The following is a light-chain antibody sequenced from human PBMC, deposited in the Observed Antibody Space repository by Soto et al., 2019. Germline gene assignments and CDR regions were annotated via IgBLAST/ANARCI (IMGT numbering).Light chain of an antibody. V-gene: IGLV1-44*01. J-gene: IGLJ3*02. CDR2: GND. CDR3: SSWDDGLNGWL. Sequence: QSVLTQPPSASGTPGQRVTISCSGTNSNVGNNTVNWYQQFPGTSPRLLIEGNDPRPSGVPDRFSGSKSANSASLAISGLKSEDEADYDWSSWDDGLNGWLFGGGTTLTVL. CDR1: NSNVGNNT.